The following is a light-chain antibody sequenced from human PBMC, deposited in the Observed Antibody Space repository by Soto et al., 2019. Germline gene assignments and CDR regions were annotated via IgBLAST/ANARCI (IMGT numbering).Light chain of an antibody. V-gene: IGKV1-39*01. CDR1: QNMRTY. CDR3: QQIFSSPWT. J-gene: IGKJ1*01. Sequence: DIQMTQPPSSLSASVGDRVTFTCRTSQNMRTYLNWYQQKPWKVPDLLLYSASGLRRGVPSRFSGSGSGTDFTLSISSLQPQYFATYFCQQIFSSPWTFGQGTKVVIK. CDR2: SAS.